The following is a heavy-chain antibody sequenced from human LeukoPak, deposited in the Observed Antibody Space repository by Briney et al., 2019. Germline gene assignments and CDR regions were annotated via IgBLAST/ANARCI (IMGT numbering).Heavy chain of an antibody. J-gene: IGHJ6*03. D-gene: IGHD3-3*01. CDR2: ISGSGGST. CDR1: GFTFSSYA. V-gene: IGHV3-23*01. CDR3: ANSKAIRFFYYYYMDV. Sequence: PGGSLRLSCAASGFTFSSYAMSWVRQAPGKGLEWVSAISGSGGSTYYADSVKGRFTISRDNSKNTLYLQMNSLRAEDTAVYYCANSKAIRFFYYYYMDVWGKGTTVTVSS.